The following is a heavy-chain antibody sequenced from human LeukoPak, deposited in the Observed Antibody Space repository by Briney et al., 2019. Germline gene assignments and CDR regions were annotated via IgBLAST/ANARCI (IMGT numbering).Heavy chain of an antibody. CDR1: GYSFTNYW. D-gene: IGHD6-19*01. V-gene: IGHV5-51*01. CDR3: ARDSPYSSGWRDAFDI. Sequence: KGGESLKISCKGSGYSFTNYWIGWVRQMPGKGLEWMGIIYPGDSDTRYSPSFQGQVTISADKSISTAYLQWSSLKASDTAMYYCARDSPYSSGWRDAFDIWGRGTMVTVSS. J-gene: IGHJ3*02. CDR2: IYPGDSDT.